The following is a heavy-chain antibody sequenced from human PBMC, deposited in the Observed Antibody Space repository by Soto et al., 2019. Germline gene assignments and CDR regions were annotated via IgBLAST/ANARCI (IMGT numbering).Heavy chain of an antibody. V-gene: IGHV1-69*13. CDR1: GGACNNCA. J-gene: IGHJ6*02. D-gene: IGHD6-13*01. CDR3: AREMPSTAAAYFYYGLNV. Sequence: SSVKVAWKASGGACNNCAIYWVRQARGQGLEWLGTIVPVFPSVYYAPRFQGRLTITADGSTDTVYMMLTSLKSEDTAVYYCAREMPSTAAAYFYYGLNVWGQGTSVTVSS. CDR2: IVPVFPSV.